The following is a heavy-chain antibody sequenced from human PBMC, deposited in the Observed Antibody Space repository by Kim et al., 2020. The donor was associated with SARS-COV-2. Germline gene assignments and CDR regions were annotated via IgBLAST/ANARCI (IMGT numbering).Heavy chain of an antibody. J-gene: IGHJ4*02. CDR2: ISYDGSNK. CDR1: GFTFSSYG. CDR3: AKERKKRPGVDY. Sequence: GGSLRLSCAASGFTFSSYGMHWVRQAPGKGLEWVAVISYDGSNKYYADSVKGRFTISRDNSKNTLYLQMNSLRAEDTAVYYCAKERKKRPGVDYWGQGTLVTVSS. V-gene: IGHV3-30*18.